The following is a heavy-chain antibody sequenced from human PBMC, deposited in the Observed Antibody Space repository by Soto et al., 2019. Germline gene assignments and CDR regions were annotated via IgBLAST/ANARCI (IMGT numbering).Heavy chain of an antibody. CDR1: GYTFTSYN. CDR3: ARAAGRFGELYGFDP. D-gene: IGHD3-10*01. CDR2: INPLGFST. Sequence: QVQLVQSGAEVKKPGASVKVSCKASGYTFTSYNMHWVRQAPGQGLEWVGMINPLGFSTAYAQKFRGRVTMTRATSTSIAEMELTILRSEDTAVYYCARAAGRFGELYGFDPWGQGTPVTVSS. J-gene: IGHJ5*02. V-gene: IGHV1-46*01.